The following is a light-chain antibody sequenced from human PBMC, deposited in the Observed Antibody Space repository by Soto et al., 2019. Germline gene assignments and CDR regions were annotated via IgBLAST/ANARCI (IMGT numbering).Light chain of an antibody. CDR3: QQFNSYPIT. V-gene: IGKV1-5*01. CDR2: EAS. CDR1: QSVRSW. J-gene: IGKJ5*01. Sequence: DIQMTQSPATLSASVGDRVTITCRASQSVRSWLAWYQQKPGKAPKLLIYEASSLESGVPSRFSGSGSGTEFTLTIGGLPPDDFATYYCQQFNSYPITFGQGTRLEIK.